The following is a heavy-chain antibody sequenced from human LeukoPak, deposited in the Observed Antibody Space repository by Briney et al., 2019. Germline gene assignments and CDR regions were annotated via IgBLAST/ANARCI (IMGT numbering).Heavy chain of an antibody. Sequence: QPGGSLRLSCTASGYTFSSYSMNWVRQAPGKGLEWVAFIRYDGTNKYYADSVKGRFAISRDNSKNTLYLQMNSLRAEDTAVYYCPRSYSSTPQYYYYYYMDVWGKGTTVTVSS. CDR2: IRYDGTNK. D-gene: IGHD6-13*01. V-gene: IGHV3-30*02. CDR3: PRSYSSTPQYYYYYYMDV. J-gene: IGHJ6*03. CDR1: GYTFSSYS.